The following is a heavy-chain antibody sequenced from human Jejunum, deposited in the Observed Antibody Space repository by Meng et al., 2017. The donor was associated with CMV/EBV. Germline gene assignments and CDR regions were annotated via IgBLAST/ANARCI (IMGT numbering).Heavy chain of an antibody. Sequence: SGFTFSTYGMHWVRQAPGKGLEWVAVIWYDGSNKYYGDSVKGRFTISRDNSKNTLYLQMNSLRGEDTAVYYCAKGHTTSWYFFKYWGQGTLVTVSS. CDR3: AKGHTTSWYFFKY. CDR2: IWYDGSNK. V-gene: IGHV3-33*06. CDR1: GFTFSTYG. J-gene: IGHJ4*02. D-gene: IGHD6-13*01.